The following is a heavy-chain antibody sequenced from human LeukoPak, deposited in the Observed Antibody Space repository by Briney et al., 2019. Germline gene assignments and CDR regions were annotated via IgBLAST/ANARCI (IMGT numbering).Heavy chain of an antibody. CDR1: GGSFSGYY. J-gene: IGHJ4*02. D-gene: IGHD3-10*01. CDR2: INHSGST. CDR3: ARADGSGSNFDY. Sequence: EPSETLSLTCAVYGGSFSGYYWSWIRQPPGKGLEWIGEINHSGSTNYNPSLKSRVTISVDTSKNQFSLKLSSVTAADTAVYYCARADGSGSNFDYWGQGTLVTVSS. V-gene: IGHV4-34*01.